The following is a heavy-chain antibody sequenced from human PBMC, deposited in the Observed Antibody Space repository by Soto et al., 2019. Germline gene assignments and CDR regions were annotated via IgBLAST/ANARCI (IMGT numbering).Heavy chain of an antibody. CDR1: GFTFSRFG. CDR2: ISYDGGNQ. CDR3: AKDGCPDVICYVREHWFDA. J-gene: IGHJ5*02. V-gene: IGHV3-30*18. Sequence: QVHLVESGGGVVHPGRSLRLSCAASGFTFSRFGMHWVRQAPGKGLEWVALISYDGGNQYYGDSARGRFTITRDNSKNTVFLQMNSLREEDTAVYYCAKDGCPDVICYVREHWFDAWGQGGQVTVSS. D-gene: IGHD3-10*02.